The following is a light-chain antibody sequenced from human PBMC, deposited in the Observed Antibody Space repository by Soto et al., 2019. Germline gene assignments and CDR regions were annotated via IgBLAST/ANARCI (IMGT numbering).Light chain of an antibody. CDR1: QSITRN. V-gene: IGKV3-15*01. J-gene: IGKJ1*01. CDR2: GAS. Sequence: EIVMTQSPATLSVSPGERATLSCRASQSITRNLAWYQQSPGQAPRLLIYGASTRATGVPVRFSGSGSGTEFTLTISRLEPEDFAVYYCQQYGSSGTFGQGTKVDIK. CDR3: QQYGSSGT.